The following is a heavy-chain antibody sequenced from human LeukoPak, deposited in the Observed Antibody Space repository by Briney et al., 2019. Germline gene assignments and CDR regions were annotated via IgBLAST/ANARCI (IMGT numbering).Heavy chain of an antibody. V-gene: IGHV1-18*01. J-gene: IGHJ4*02. D-gene: IGHD2-2*01. CDR2: VTAYSGNT. CDR3: AREPPPIWCSDTSCYPTFDY. CDR1: GYSFTSHG. Sequence: GASVKVSCKASGYSFTSHGISWVRQAPGQGLEWMGWVTAYSGNTHYAQNLQGRVTMTTDTSTSTAYLELRSLRSDDTAMYYCAREPPPIWCSDTSCYPTFDYWGQGTLVTVSS.